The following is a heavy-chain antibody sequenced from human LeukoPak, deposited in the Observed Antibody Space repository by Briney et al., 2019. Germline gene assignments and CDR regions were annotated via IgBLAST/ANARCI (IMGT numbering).Heavy chain of an antibody. CDR1: GFTFSNYA. CDR2: ISGSGGST. V-gene: IGHV3-23*01. J-gene: IGHJ4*02. Sequence: TGGSLRLSCAASGFTFSNYAMSWVRQAPGKGLEWVSAISGSGGSTYYADSVKGRFTISRDNSKNTLYLQMNSLRAEDTAVYYCAKDVGEGRITGTMGLFDYWGQGTLVTVSS. CDR3: AKDVGEGRITGTMGLFDY. D-gene: IGHD1-7*01.